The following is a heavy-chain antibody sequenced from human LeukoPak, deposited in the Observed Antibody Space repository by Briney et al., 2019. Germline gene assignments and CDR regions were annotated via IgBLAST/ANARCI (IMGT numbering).Heavy chain of an antibody. CDR3: ARAGGNYYGWYFDL. CDR1: GYTFTGYY. V-gene: IGHV1-2*02. Sequence: ASAKVSCKASGYTFTGYYIHWVRQAPGQGLEWMGWLNPNSGDTSYSQKFRGRVTMTRDRSISTAYMDLSRLRSDDAAIYYCARAGGNYYGWYFDLWGRGTLVTVSS. CDR2: LNPNSGDT. J-gene: IGHJ2*01. D-gene: IGHD1-26*01.